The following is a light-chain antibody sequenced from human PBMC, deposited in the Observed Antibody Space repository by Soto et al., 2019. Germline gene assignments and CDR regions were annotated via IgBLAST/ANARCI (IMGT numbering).Light chain of an antibody. CDR2: EDN. Sequence: NFMLTQPHSVSESPGKTVTISCTGSSGSIASNYVQWYQQRPGSAPTTVIYEDNQRPSGVPDRFSGSIDSSSNSASLTISGLKTEDEADYYCQSYDSSNHEGVFGGGTKLTV. V-gene: IGLV6-57*02. CDR3: QSYDSSNHEGV. CDR1: SGSIASNY. J-gene: IGLJ2*01.